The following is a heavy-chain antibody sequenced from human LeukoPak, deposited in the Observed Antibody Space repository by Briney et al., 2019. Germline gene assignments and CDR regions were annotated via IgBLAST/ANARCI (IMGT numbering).Heavy chain of an antibody. Sequence: SETLSLTCSGSNYSISNSLYWGWLRPPPGKGLEWIGSVYRSGSTFYNPSLKSRVTISLDTSKNQFSLKLSSVIAADTAVYFCARGTYGYYMDVWGKGTTVTVSS. CDR1: NYSISNSLY. CDR2: VYRSGST. V-gene: IGHV4-38-2*02. CDR3: ARGTYGYYMDV. J-gene: IGHJ6*03. D-gene: IGHD4-17*01.